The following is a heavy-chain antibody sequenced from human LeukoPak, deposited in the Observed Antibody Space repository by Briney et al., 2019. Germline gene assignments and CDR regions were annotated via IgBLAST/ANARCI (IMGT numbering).Heavy chain of an antibody. CDR3: AKYGGYNSRPRRYFDY. J-gene: IGHJ4*02. CDR2: ISGSGGST. Sequence: GGSLRLSCAASGFTFSSYAMSWVRQAPGKGLEWVSAISGSGGSTYYADSVKGRFTISRDNSKNTLYLQIDSLRAEDTAVYYCAKYGGYNSRPRRYFDYWGQGTLVTVSS. V-gene: IGHV3-23*01. CDR1: GFTFSSYA. D-gene: IGHD5-24*01.